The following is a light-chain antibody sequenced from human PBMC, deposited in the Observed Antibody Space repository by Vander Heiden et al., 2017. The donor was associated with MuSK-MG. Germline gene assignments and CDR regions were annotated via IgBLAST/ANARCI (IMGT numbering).Light chain of an antibody. CDR1: QDISHY. Sequence: IQMTQSPSSLSASVGDRVTITCQASQDISHYLNWYQQKPGKAPKLLIYDASNLETGVPSRFSGSGSETDFTFTISSLQSEDIATYYCQQYDNLRYTFGQGTKLEIK. CDR2: DAS. CDR3: QQYDNLRYT. V-gene: IGKV1-33*01. J-gene: IGKJ2*01.